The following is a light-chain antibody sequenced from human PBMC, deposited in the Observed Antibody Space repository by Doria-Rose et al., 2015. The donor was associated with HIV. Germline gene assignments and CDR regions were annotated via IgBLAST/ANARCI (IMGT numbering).Light chain of an antibody. Sequence: DIRVTQSPSTLSASVGDSVTITCRASQSITRWLAWYQQKPGKAPKLLIYKASRLESVFPARSSGSGAGIEFARIISSLQPDDFATYYCQQYNSYSPWTVGPGTKLEIK. J-gene: IGKJ2*02. CDR3: QQYNSYSPWT. CDR1: QSITRW. V-gene: IGKV1-5*03. CDR2: KAS.